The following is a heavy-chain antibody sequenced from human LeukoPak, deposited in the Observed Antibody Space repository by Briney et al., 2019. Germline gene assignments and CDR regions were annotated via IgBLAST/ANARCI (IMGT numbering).Heavy chain of an antibody. CDR3: ANYGDYQYFDY. Sequence: AGGSVRLSCAASGFTFINYGMHWVRQAPGKGLEWVAVISYDGSNKYYADSVKGRFTISRDNSKNTLYLQMNSLKTDDTAVYYCANYGDYQYFDYWGQGTADTVSS. D-gene: IGHD4-17*01. CDR1: GFTFINYG. V-gene: IGHV3-30*18. CDR2: ISYDGSNK. J-gene: IGHJ4*02.